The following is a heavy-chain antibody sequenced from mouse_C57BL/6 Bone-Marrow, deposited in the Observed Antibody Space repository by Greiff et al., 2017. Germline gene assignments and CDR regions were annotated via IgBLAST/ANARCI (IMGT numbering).Heavy chain of an antibody. CDR3: ARDYYSNYFDY. Sequence: QVQLQQSGAELARPGASVKLSCKASGYTFTSYGISWVKQRTGQGLEWIGEIYPRSGNTYYNEKFKGKATLTDNKSSSTAYMELRSLTSEDSAVYVCARDYYSNYFDYWGQGTTLTVSS. J-gene: IGHJ2*01. CDR1: GYTFTSYG. CDR2: IYPRSGNT. D-gene: IGHD2-5*01. V-gene: IGHV1-81*01.